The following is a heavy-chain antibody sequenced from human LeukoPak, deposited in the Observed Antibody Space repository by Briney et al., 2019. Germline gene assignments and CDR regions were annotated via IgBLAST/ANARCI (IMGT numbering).Heavy chain of an antibody. D-gene: IGHD3-22*01. V-gene: IGHV4-4*07. Sequence: ASETLSLTCTVSVGSISSYYWSWIRQPAGKGLECIGRIYTSGSTNYNPSLKSRVSMSVDTSKNQFSLKLSSVTAADTAVYYCARGSFYYYDSSGYYYVDYWGQGTLVTVSS. J-gene: IGHJ4*02. CDR3: ARGSFYYYDSSGYYYVDY. CDR2: IYTSGST. CDR1: VGSISSYY.